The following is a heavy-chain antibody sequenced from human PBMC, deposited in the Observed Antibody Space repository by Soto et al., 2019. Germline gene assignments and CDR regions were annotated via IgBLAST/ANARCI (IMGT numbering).Heavy chain of an antibody. V-gene: IGHV1-69*01. CDR2: IIPIFGTP. J-gene: IGHJ6*02. Sequence: QVQLVQSGAEVKRPGSSVKVSCKASGGTFSSYAINWVRQAPGQGPEWMGGIIPIFGTPNYAQKFQGRVTITADESTSTAYMELSSLRSDDTAVYYCASVGCESSGWSPSGLDVWGQGTTVTVSS. D-gene: IGHD6-19*01. CDR1: GGTFSSYA. CDR3: ASVGCESSGWSPSGLDV.